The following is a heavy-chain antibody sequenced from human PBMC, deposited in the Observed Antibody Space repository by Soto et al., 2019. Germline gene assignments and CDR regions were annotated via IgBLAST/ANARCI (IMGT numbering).Heavy chain of an antibody. D-gene: IGHD3-16*01. V-gene: IGHV3-23*01. CDR2: ISGSGGST. CDR3: AKAGGNYYDYIWGTLYYFDY. Sequence: EVQLLESGGGLVQPGGSLRLSCAASGFTFSSYAMSWVRQAPGKGLEWVSAISGSGGSTYYADSVKGRFTISRDNSKNTLYLQMNSLRAEDTAVYYCAKAGGNYYDYIWGTLYYFDYWGQGTLVTVSS. J-gene: IGHJ4*02. CDR1: GFTFSSYA.